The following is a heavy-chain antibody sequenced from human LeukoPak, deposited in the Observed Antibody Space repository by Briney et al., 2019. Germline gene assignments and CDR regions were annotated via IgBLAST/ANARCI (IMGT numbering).Heavy chain of an antibody. V-gene: IGHV1-69*13. Sequence: SVKVSCKASGGTFSSYAISWVRQAPGQGLEWMGGIIPIFGTANYAQKFQGRVTITADESTSTAYMELSSLRSEDTAVYYCAKDQTTYYDFWSGSDPYGMDVWGQGTTVTVSS. J-gene: IGHJ6*02. CDR2: IIPIFGTA. D-gene: IGHD3-3*01. CDR3: AKDQTTYYDFWSGSDPYGMDV. CDR1: GGTFSSYA.